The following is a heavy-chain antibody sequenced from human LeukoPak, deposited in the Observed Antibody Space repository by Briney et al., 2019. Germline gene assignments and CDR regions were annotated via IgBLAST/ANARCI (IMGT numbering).Heavy chain of an antibody. D-gene: IGHD3-9*01. Sequence: ASVKVSCKASGYTFTSYGISWVRQAPGQGLEWMGWISAYNGNTNYAQKLQGRVTMTTDTSTSTAYMELRSLRSDDTAVYYCARGPYYDILTGPPYFDYWGQGTLVTVSS. J-gene: IGHJ4*02. CDR2: ISAYNGNT. V-gene: IGHV1-18*01. CDR3: ARGPYYDILTGPPYFDY. CDR1: GYTFTSYG.